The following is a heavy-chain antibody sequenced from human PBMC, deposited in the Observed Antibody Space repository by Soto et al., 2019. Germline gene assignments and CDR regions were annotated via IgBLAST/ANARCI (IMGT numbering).Heavy chain of an antibody. D-gene: IGHD2-21*02. J-gene: IGHJ4*02. CDR1: GGTFSNYP. Sequence: VQLVQSGAEVKKPGSSVKVSCKASGGTFSNYPFIWVRQAPGQGLDWMGGIIPIFGTTDYGQRFQGRVTITADESTNTAYMELSSLRSDATAVYYCARGLYFCGGCYSHFDYWGQGTLVTGSS. CDR2: IIPIFGTT. CDR3: ARGLYFCGGCYSHFDY. V-gene: IGHV1-69*01.